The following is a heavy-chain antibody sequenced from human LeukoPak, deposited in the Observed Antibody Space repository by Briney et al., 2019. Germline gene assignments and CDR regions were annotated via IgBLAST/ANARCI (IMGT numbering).Heavy chain of an antibody. V-gene: IGHV4-59*12. Sequence: PSETLSLTCTVSGGSISSYYWSWIRQPPGKGLDWIGSINYSGSTYYTPSLKSRATISVDTSKNQFSLKLSSVTAADTAVYYCARAVGSGSFQTYYYYMDVWGKGTTVTISS. D-gene: IGHD3-10*01. J-gene: IGHJ6*03. CDR2: INYSGST. CDR1: GGSISSYY. CDR3: ARAVGSGSFQTYYYYMDV.